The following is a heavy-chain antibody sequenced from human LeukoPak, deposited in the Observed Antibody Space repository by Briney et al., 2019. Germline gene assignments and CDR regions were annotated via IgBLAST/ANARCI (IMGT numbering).Heavy chain of an antibody. J-gene: IGHJ4*02. V-gene: IGHV4-59*08. D-gene: IGHD3-22*01. CDR3: ARVDYYDSSGHLDY. Sequence: SETLSLTCTVSGGSISSYYWSWIRQPPGKGLEWIGYIYYSGSTNYNPSLESRVTISVDTSKNQFSLKLSSVTAADTAVYYCARVDYYDSSGHLDYWGQGTLVTVSS. CDR2: IYYSGST. CDR1: GGSISSYY.